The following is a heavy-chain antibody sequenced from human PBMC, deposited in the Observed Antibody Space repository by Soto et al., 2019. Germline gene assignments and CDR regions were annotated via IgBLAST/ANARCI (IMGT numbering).Heavy chain of an antibody. J-gene: IGHJ3*02. V-gene: IGHV1-18*01. D-gene: IGHD2-2*01. CDR2: ISAYNGNT. CDR3: ARENIVVIPAQENAFDI. CDR1: GYTFTSYG. Sequence: ASVKVSCKASGYTFTSYGMSWVRQAPGQGLEWMGWISAYNGNTNYAQKLQGRVTMTTDTSTSTAYMELRSLRSNDTAVYYCARENIVVIPAQENAFDIWGQGTMVTVSS.